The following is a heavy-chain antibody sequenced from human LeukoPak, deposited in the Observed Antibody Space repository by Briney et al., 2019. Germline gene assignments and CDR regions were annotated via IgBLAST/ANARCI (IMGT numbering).Heavy chain of an antibody. J-gene: IGHJ4*02. D-gene: IGHD5-18*01. CDR3: ARVGVLDTAMPIYYFDY. CDR1: GGSFSGYY. V-gene: IGHV4-34*01. Sequence: SSETLSLTCAVYGGSFSGYYWSWIRQPPGKRLEWIGEINHSGSTNYNPSLKSRVTISVDTSKNQFSLKLSSVTAADTAVYYCARVGVLDTAMPIYYFDYWGQGTLVTVSS. CDR2: INHSGST.